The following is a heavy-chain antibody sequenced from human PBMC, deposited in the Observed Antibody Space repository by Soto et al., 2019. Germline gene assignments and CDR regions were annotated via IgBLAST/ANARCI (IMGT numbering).Heavy chain of an antibody. CDR1: GGSFSGYY. J-gene: IGHJ4*02. CDR2: INHSGST. Sequence: SETLSLTCAVYGGSFSGYYWSWIRQPPGKGLEWIGEINHSGSTNYNPSLKSRVTISVDTSKNQFSLKLSSVTAADTAVYYCARGPYSSSSATFDYWGQGTLVTVSS. V-gene: IGHV4-34*01. CDR3: ARGPYSSSSATFDY. D-gene: IGHD6-6*01.